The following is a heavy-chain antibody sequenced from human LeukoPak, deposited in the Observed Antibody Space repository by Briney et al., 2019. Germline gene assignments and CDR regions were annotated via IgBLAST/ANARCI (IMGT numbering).Heavy chain of an antibody. CDR1: GFTFNHYG. J-gene: IGHJ4*02. Sequence: GGSLRLSCAATGFTFNHYGMHWVRQAPGKGLEWVAVIWSDGTNTYYADSVKGRFTISRVDYENTVYLQMNSLRPGDTGVYYCAKDAQRGFDYSNSLEYWGQGTPVTVST. CDR2: IWSDGTNT. D-gene: IGHD4-11*01. CDR3: AKDAQRGFDYSNSLEY. V-gene: IGHV3-33*06.